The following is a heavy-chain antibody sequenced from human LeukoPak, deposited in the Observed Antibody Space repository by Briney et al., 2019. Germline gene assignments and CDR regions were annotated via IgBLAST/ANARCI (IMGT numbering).Heavy chain of an antibody. J-gene: IGHJ5*02. CDR3: ARDKPLVGARHWFDP. CDR1: GFTFSSYA. Sequence: GGSLRLSCAASGFTFSSYAMHWVRQAPGKGLEWVAVISYDGSNKYYADSVEGRFTISRDNSKNTLYLQMNSLRAEDTAVYYCARDKPLVGARHWFDPWGQGTLVTVSS. V-gene: IGHV3-30-3*01. CDR2: ISYDGSNK. D-gene: IGHD1-26*01.